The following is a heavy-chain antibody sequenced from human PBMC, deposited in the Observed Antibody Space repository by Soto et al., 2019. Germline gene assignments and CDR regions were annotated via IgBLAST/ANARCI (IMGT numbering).Heavy chain of an antibody. D-gene: IGHD5-12*01. Sequence: SQTLSLTCAISGDSVSSNSAAWNWIRQSPSRGLEWLGRTYYRSKWYNDYAVSVKSRITINPDTSKNQFSLQLNSVTPEDTAVYYCARRSGYSGYVYGNSFGEAPKYSYYYMDVWGKGTTVTVSS. CDR1: GDSVSSNSAA. J-gene: IGHJ6*03. CDR2: TYYRSKWYN. CDR3: ARRSGYSGYVYGNSFGEAPKYSYYYMDV. V-gene: IGHV6-1*01.